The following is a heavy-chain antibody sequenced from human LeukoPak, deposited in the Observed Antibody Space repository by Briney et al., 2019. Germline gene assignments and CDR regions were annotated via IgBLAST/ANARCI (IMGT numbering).Heavy chain of an antibody. J-gene: IGHJ5*02. CDR2: IIPIFGTA. CDR1: GGTFSSYA. D-gene: IGHD3-9*01. CDR3: ARDQADYDILTGYSFDP. V-gene: IGHV1-69*13. Sequence: ASVKVSCKASGGTFSSYAISWVRQAPGQGLEWMGGIIPIFGTANYAQKFQGRVTITADESTSTAYMELSSLRSEDTAVYFCARDQADYDILTGYSFDPWGQGTLVTVSS.